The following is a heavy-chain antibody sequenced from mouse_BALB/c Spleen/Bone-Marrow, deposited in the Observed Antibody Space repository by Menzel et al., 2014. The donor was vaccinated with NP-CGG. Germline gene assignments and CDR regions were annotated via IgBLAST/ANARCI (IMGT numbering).Heavy chain of an antibody. CDR1: GYTFSSYW. CDR2: ILPGSGNT. V-gene: IGHV1-9*01. D-gene: IGHD2-3*01. J-gene: IGHJ2*01. Sequence: VKLMESGAELMKPGASVKISCKASGYTFSSYWIEWVKQRPGHGLEWIGKILPGSGNTNHNENFKGEATLTADTSSNTVYMQLSSLTSEDSAVYYCARRVLYFFDFWGQGTTLTVSS. CDR3: ARRVLYFFDF.